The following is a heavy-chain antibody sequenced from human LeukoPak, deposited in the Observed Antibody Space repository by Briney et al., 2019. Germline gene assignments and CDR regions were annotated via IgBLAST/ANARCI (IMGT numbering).Heavy chain of an antibody. J-gene: IGHJ4*02. V-gene: IGHV4-59*01. CDR2: IYYTGRT. CDR1: GGSITSYY. CDR3: VRAHPRGVGPTHFDY. D-gene: IGHD1-26*01. Sequence: SETLCLTCNASGGSITSYYWSWIRQPPGKGLEWIGDIYYTGRTDYNSSHKSRVTISVDTSRSQFSLKLSSVTTADTAVYYCVRAHPRGVGPTHFDYWGQGILVTVSS.